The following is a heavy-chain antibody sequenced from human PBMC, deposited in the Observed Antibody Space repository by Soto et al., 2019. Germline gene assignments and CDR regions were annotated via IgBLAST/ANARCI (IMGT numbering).Heavy chain of an antibody. D-gene: IGHD3-3*01. CDR3: AKAEAGIRFLIDY. CDR1: GFTFSSYG. Sequence: GGSLRLSCAASGFTFSSYGMHWVRQAPGKGLEWVAVISYDGSNKYYADSVKGRFTISRDNSKNTLYLQMNSLRAEDTAVYYCAKAEAGIRFLIDYWGQGTLVTVSS. V-gene: IGHV3-30*18. CDR2: ISYDGSNK. J-gene: IGHJ4*02.